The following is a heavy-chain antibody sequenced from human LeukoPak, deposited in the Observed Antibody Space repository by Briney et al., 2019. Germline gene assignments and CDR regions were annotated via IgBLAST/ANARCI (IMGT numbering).Heavy chain of an antibody. CDR2: INGDETST. Sequence: SGGSLRLSCAASGFIFSRYWMYWVRHAPGKGLVWVSHINGDETSTNYADFVEGRFTISRDNAKNTLYLQMNSPRAEDTALYYCASLTHYDSRSFAFDIWGQGTLVAVSS. J-gene: IGHJ3*02. CDR3: ASLTHYDSRSFAFDI. V-gene: IGHV3-74*01. CDR1: GFIFSRYW. D-gene: IGHD3-22*01.